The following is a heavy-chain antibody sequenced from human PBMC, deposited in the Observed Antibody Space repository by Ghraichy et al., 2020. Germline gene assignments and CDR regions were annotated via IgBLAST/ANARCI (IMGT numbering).Heavy chain of an antibody. J-gene: IGHJ6*02. CDR2: IYVSGST. CDR1: GGSFSNYF. D-gene: IGHD4-17*01. Sequence: SETLSLTCTVSGGSFSNYFWTWIRQPAGKRLEWIGRIYVSGSTNYNPSLKSRVTMSLDMSKNQFSLNLNSVTAAVTAFYYCVREDYGNYFYYHGLDVWGQGTLVTVSS. CDR3: VREDYGNYFYYHGLDV. V-gene: IGHV4-4*07.